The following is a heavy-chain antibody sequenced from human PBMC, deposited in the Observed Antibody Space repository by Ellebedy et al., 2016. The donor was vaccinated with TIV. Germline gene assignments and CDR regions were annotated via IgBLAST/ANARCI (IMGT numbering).Heavy chain of an antibody. CDR3: AKDLRYSAGWGGALDI. V-gene: IGHV3-23*01. D-gene: IGHD2-8*02. CDR1: GFNFGGHA. J-gene: IGHJ3*02. Sequence: PGGSLRLSCAASGFNFGGHAMKWVRQAPGKGLEWVSSIGSSAYSTHYADSVKGRFTISRDNSRNTLYLQMNSVRGEDTAVYFCAKDLRYSAGWGGALDIWGHGEMVTVSS. CDR2: IGSSAYST.